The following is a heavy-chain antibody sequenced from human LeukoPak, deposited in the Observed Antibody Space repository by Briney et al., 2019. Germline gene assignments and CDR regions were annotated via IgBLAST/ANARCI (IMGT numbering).Heavy chain of an antibody. CDR2: ISSSSSYI. CDR3: ARARRDGYNSVGFQH. D-gene: IGHD5-24*01. Sequence: GSLRLSCAASGFTFSSYSMNWVRQAPGKGLEWVSSISSSSSYIYYADSVKGRFTISRDNAKNSLYLQMNSLRAEDTAVYYCARARRDGYNSVGFQHWGQGTLVTVSS. V-gene: IGHV3-21*04. CDR1: GFTFSSYS. J-gene: IGHJ1*01.